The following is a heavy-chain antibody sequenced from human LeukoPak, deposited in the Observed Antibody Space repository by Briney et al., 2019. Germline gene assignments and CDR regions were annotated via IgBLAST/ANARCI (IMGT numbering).Heavy chain of an antibody. CDR3: ARDTRPGSGFLHYYYMDI. CDR2: IYNGVST. CDR1: GIIVSNNY. D-gene: IGHD6-19*01. V-gene: IGHV3-53*01. Sequence: PGGSLRLSCAASGIIVSNNYMSWVRQAPGKGLEWVSVIYNGVSTFYAGSVKGRFTISSDNSKNTLYLQMNNLRAEDTAVYYCARDTRPGSGFLHYYYMDIWGAGTTVTVS. J-gene: IGHJ6*03.